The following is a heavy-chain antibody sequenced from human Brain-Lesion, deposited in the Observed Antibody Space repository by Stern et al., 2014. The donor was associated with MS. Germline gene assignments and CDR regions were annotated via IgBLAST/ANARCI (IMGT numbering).Heavy chain of an antibody. Sequence: QDQLVESGPGLVKPSQTLSLSCTVSGGSISSGGYYWSWIRQPAGKGLEWIGRIFNSGRTSYNPSLKSRGTISIDTSKNQFSLRLNSMTAADTAVYYCARGRVVPGFQYYATDVWGQGTTVIVSS. V-gene: IGHV4-61*02. CDR1: GGSISSGGYY. D-gene: IGHD2-2*01. J-gene: IGHJ6*02. CDR2: IFNSGRT. CDR3: ARGRVVPGFQYYATDV.